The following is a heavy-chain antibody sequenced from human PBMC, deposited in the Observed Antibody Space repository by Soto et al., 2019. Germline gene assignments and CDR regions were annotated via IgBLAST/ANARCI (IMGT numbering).Heavy chain of an antibody. J-gene: IGHJ3*02. Sequence: ASVKVSCKASGYTFTSYAMHWVRQAPGQRLEWMGWINAGNGNTKYSQKFQGRVTITRDTSASTAYMELSSLRSEDTAVYYCARAIFGVVNSDAFDIWGQGTMVTVSS. V-gene: IGHV1-3*01. D-gene: IGHD3-3*01. CDR2: INAGNGNT. CDR3: ARAIFGVVNSDAFDI. CDR1: GYTFTSYA.